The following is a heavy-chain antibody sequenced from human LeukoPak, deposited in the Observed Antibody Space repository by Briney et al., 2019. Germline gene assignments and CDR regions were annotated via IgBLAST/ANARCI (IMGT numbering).Heavy chain of an antibody. J-gene: IGHJ4*02. Sequence: PSETLSLTCTVSGYSISSGYYWGWIRQPPGQGLEWIGSIYHSGSTYYNPSLKSRVTISVDTSKNQFSLKVNSVTAADTAVYFCARYYGSGRDGDYWGQGTLVTVSS. D-gene: IGHD3-10*01. CDR2: IYHSGST. CDR1: GYSISSGYY. V-gene: IGHV4-38-2*02. CDR3: ARYYGSGRDGDY.